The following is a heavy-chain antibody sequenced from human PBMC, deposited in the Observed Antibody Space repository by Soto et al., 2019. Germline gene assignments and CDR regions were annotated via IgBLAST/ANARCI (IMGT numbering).Heavy chain of an antibody. V-gene: IGHV3-30-3*01. Sequence: PGGSLRLSCPASGFSFSISPMHWGLQSPGKGPEWVALISYDGTNKFYADSLKGRFTISRDNSKSTLYLQVDSLRPEDAAVYYCARDPKTSGGQHWAFNYFDSWGQGTLVTVSS. CDR3: ARDPKTSGGQHWAFNYFDS. CDR1: GFSFSISP. D-gene: IGHD7-27*01. CDR2: ISYDGTNK. J-gene: IGHJ4*02.